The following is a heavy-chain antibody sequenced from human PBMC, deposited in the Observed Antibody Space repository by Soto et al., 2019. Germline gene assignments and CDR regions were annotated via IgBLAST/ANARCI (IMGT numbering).Heavy chain of an antibody. V-gene: IGHV3-30*18. D-gene: IGHD3-10*01. CDR2: ISYDGSNK. Sequence: PGGSLRLSCAASGFIFSTNGMSWVRQAPGKGLEWVAVISYDGSNKYYADSVKGRFTISRDNSKNTLYLQMNSLRAEDTAVYYCAKDVEDYYGSGSYYKGYGMDVWGQGTTVTVSS. CDR3: AKDVEDYYGSGSYYKGYGMDV. CDR1: GFIFSTNG. J-gene: IGHJ6*02.